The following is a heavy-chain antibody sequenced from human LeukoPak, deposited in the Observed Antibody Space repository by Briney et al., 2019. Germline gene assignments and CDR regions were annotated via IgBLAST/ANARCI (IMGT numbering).Heavy chain of an antibody. Sequence: PGRSLRLSCAASGFTFSSYGMHWVRQAPGKGLEWVAVIWYDGSNKYYADSVKGRFTISRDNSKNTLYLQMNSLRAEDTAVYYCAGTPGGCSGGSCYSGSFDYWGQGTLVTVSS. CDR2: IWYDGSNK. CDR1: GFTFSSYG. CDR3: AGTPGGCSGGSCYSGSFDY. V-gene: IGHV3-33*01. J-gene: IGHJ4*02. D-gene: IGHD2-15*01.